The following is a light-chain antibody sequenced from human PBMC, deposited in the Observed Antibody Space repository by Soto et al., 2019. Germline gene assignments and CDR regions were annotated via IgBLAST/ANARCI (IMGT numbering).Light chain of an antibody. Sequence: SDLTRAAYVSRSPGQSITISSTGTSSDIGGYNYVSWYQQHPGKAPKLMMYDVSSRPSGVSNRFSGSKSGNTASLTISGLQAEDEADYYCSSYTSSSTYVFGTGTKVTVL. CDR2: DVS. J-gene: IGLJ1*01. CDR1: SSDIGGYNY. V-gene: IGLV2-14*03. CDR3: SSYTSSSTYV.